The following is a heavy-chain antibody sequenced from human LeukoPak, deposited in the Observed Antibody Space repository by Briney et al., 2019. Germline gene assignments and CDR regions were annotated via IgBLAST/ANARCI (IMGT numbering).Heavy chain of an antibody. CDR1: GGSIISGGYY. CDR3: ARTDYGDYVGLYFDY. J-gene: IGHJ4*02. Sequence: SETLSLTCTVSGGSIISGGYYWSWIRKHPGKGLERIGYIYYSGSTYYNPSLKSRVTISVDTSKNQFSLKLSSVTAADTAVYYCARTDYGDYVGLYFDYWGQGTLVTVSS. V-gene: IGHV4-31*03. CDR2: IYYSGST. D-gene: IGHD4-17*01.